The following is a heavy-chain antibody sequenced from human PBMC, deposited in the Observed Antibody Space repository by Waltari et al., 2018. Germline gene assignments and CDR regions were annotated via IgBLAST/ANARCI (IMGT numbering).Heavy chain of an antibody. Sequence: QVQLQESGPGLVKPSETLSLTCDVSGYSINSGYYWGWIRQSPGKGLGWNATIYHAGDNFFKPSLKSRVTISMDTSKNQFSLKLNSGTAADTAVYFCSRQVLGYCTSAACRRLEAWGQGTLVNVSS. CDR3: SRQVLGYCTSAACRRLEA. V-gene: IGHV4-38-2*01. D-gene: IGHD2-2*03. CDR1: GYSINSGYY. J-gene: IGHJ5*02. CDR2: IYHAGDN.